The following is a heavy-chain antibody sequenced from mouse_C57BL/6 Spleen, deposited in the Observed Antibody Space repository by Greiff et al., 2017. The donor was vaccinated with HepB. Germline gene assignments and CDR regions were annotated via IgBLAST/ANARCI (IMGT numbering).Heavy chain of an antibody. J-gene: IGHJ2*01. CDR3: ARRGGGSTSYYFDY. CDR2: ISSGGSYT. Sequence: DVKLVESGGDLVKPGGSLKLSCAASGFTFSSYGMSWVRQTPDKRLEWVATISSGGSYTYYPDSVKGRFTISRDNAKNTLYLQMSSLKSEDTAMYYCARRGGGSTSYYFDYWGQGTTLTVSS. V-gene: IGHV5-6*02. CDR1: GFTFSSYG. D-gene: IGHD1-1*01.